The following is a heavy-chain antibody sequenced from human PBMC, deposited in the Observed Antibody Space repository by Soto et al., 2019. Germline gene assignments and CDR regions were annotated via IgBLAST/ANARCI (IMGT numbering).Heavy chain of an antibody. CDR3: ASARACYYGMVV. V-gene: IGHV3-53*01. CDR1: GFTVSSNY. J-gene: IGHJ6*02. CDR2: IYSGGST. Sequence: HPGGSLRLSCASSGFTVSSNYMSWVRQAPGKGLEWVSVIYSGGSTYYADSVKGRFTISRDNSKNTLYLQMNSLRAEDTAVYYCASARACYYGMVVWFHGSRFTVSS.